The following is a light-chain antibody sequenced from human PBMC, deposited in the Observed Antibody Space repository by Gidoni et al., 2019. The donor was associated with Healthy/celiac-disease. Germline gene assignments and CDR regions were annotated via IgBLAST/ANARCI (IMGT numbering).Light chain of an antibody. CDR1: SSNIGNNA. Sequence: QSVLTQPPPVSEAPRPRVTISCSGSSSNIGNNAVNWYQQLPGKAPKLLIYYDDLLPSGVSDRFSGSKSGTSASLAISGLQSEDEADYYCAAWDDSLNAVVFGGGTKLTVL. J-gene: IGLJ2*01. CDR3: AAWDDSLNAVV. CDR2: YDD. V-gene: IGLV1-36*01.